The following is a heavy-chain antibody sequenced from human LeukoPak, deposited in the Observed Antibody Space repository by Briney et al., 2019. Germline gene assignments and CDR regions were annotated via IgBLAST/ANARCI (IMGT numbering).Heavy chain of an antibody. V-gene: IGHV3-48*02. CDR2: ISSSSSTI. CDR1: GFTFSSYS. J-gene: IGHJ3*02. Sequence: PGGSLRLSCAASGFTFSSYSMNWVRQAPGKGLEWVSYISSSSSTIYYADSVKGRFTISRDNAKNSLYLQMNSLRDEGTAVYYCARDPAGYCSGGSCYNDAFDIWGQGTMVTVSS. D-gene: IGHD2-15*01. CDR3: ARDPAGYCSGGSCYNDAFDI.